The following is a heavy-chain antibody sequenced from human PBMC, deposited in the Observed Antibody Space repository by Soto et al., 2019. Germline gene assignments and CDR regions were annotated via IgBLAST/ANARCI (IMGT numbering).Heavy chain of an antibody. V-gene: IGHV4-34*01. Sequence: SETLSLTCAVYGGSFSGYYWSWIRQPPGKGLEWIGEINHSGSTNYNPSLKSRVTISVDTSKNQFSLKLSSVTAADTAVYYCARGYCSSTSGYQVLDYWGQGTLVNVSS. D-gene: IGHD2-2*01. CDR1: GGSFSGYY. J-gene: IGHJ4*02. CDR3: ARGYCSSTSGYQVLDY. CDR2: INHSGST.